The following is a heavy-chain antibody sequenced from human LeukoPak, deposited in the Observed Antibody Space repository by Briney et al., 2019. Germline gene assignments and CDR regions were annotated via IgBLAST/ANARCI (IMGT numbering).Heavy chain of an antibody. Sequence: SVKVSCKASGGTFSSYAISWVRQAPGQGLEWMGRIIPIFGTANYAQKFQGRVTITTEESTSTAYMELGSLRSEDTAVYYCARGIAAAGWGNYYYYYMDVWGKGTTVTVSS. J-gene: IGHJ6*03. CDR1: GGTFSSYA. V-gene: IGHV1-69*05. CDR3: ARGIAAAGWGNYYYYYMDV. CDR2: IIPIFGTA. D-gene: IGHD6-13*01.